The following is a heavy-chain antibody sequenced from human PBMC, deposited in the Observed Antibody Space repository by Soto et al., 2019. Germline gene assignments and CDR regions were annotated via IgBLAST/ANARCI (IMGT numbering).Heavy chain of an antibody. CDR1: GFNVSSKY. CDR3: ARVGAVGAADY. Sequence: EVQLVESGGGLVQPGGSLRLSCAASGFNVSSKYMSWVRQAPGKGLEWVSVIYTDGNTYYADSVKGRLTISRHNSKNTLYLQRNSLRPEDTAVYYCARVGAVGAADYWGQGTLVTVSS. V-gene: IGHV3-53*04. CDR2: IYTDGNT. J-gene: IGHJ4*02. D-gene: IGHD1-26*01.